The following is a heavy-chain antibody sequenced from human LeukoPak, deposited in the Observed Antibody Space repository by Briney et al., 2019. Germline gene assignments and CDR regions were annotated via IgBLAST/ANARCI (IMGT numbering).Heavy chain of an antibody. CDR3: ARHPRLYDILTGYSGY. J-gene: IGHJ4*02. V-gene: IGHV4-34*01. Sequence: SETLSLTCAVYGGSFSGYYWSWIRQPPGKGLEWIGEINHSGSTNYNPSLKSRVTISVDTSKNQFSLKLSSVTAADTAVYYCARHPRLYDILTGYSGYWGQGTLVTVSS. CDR2: INHSGST. D-gene: IGHD3-9*01. CDR1: GGSFSGYY.